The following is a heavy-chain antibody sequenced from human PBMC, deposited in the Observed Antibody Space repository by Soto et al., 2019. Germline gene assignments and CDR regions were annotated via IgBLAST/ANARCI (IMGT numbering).Heavy chain of an antibody. Sequence: QVQLVQSGAEVKKPGSSVKVSCKASGGTFSRYSITWVRQAPGHGLEWIGRIIPIFGIASYAQKFQGRVTMTADESTGLAYMELRSLRADGTAVYYCAREDRDRETVLVPAAIDGMDVWGQGTTVTVSS. D-gene: IGHD2-2*01. V-gene: IGHV1-69*08. CDR2: IIPIFGIA. J-gene: IGHJ6*02. CDR3: AREDRDRETVLVPAAIDGMDV. CDR1: GGTFSRYS.